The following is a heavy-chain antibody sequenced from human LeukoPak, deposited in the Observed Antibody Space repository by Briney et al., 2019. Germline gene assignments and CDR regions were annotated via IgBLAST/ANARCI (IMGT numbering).Heavy chain of an antibody. CDR2: IYTSGST. CDR3: ARDVVVPAAIDNWFDP. D-gene: IGHD2-2*02. CDR1: GGSTSSYY. V-gene: IGHV4-4*07. Sequence: SETLSLTCTVSGGSTSSYYWSWIRQPAGKGLEWIGRIYTSGSTNYNPSLKSRVTMSVDTSKNQFSLKLSSVTAADTAVYYCARDVVVPAAIDNWFDPWGQGTLVTVSS. J-gene: IGHJ5*02.